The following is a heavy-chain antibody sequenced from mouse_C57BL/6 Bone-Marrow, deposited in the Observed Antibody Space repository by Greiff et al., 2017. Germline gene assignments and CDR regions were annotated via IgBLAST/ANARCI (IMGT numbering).Heavy chain of an antibody. J-gene: IGHJ3*01. CDR3: ASEGFYYDGSNLFAY. CDR2: IDPSDSYT. D-gene: IGHD1-1*01. V-gene: IGHV1-50*01. CDR1: GYTFTSYW. Sequence: VQLQQPGAELVKPGASVKLSCKASGYTFTSYWMQWVKQRPGQGLEWIGEIDPSDSYTNYNQKFKGKATLTVDTSSSTAYMQLSRLTSEASAVYYCASEGFYYDGSNLFAYWGQGTLVTVSA.